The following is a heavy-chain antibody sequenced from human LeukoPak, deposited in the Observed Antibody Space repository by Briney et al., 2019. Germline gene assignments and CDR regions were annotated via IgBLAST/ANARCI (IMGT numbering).Heavy chain of an antibody. J-gene: IGHJ5*02. V-gene: IGHV3-15*01. D-gene: IGHD3-22*01. CDR2: IKSKTDGETA. CDR1: GFTFSNAW. Sequence: GGSLRLSCAASGFTFSNAWMAWVRQVPGKGLEWLGRIKSKTDGETADYAAPVRGRFFISRDDRKDTLYMEINSLKTEDTGIYYCTIVLRPYRGSGYRNWFDPWGRGTLVTVSS. CDR3: TIVLRPYRGSGYRNWFDP.